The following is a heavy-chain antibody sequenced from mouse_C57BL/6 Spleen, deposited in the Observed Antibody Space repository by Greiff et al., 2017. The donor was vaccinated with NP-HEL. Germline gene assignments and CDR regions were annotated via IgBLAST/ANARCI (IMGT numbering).Heavy chain of an antibody. CDR1: GFSLTSYG. CDR2: IWSGGST. CDR3: AKNELNYGSSGFAY. D-gene: IGHD1-1*01. V-gene: IGHV2-4*01. J-gene: IGHJ3*01. Sequence: VKLMESGPGLVQPSQSLSITCTVSGFSLTSYGVHWVRQPPGKGLEWLGVIWSGGSTDYNAAFISRLSISKDNSKSQVFFKMNSLQADDTAIYYCAKNELNYGSSGFAYWGQGTLVTVSA.